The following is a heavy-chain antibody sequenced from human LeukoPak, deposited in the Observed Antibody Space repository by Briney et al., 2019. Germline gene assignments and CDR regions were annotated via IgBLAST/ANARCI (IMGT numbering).Heavy chain of an antibody. CDR3: ARGSGQTIAAAGPYNWFDP. CDR2: IYHSGST. CDR1: GGSISSYY. J-gene: IGHJ5*02. Sequence: PSETLSLTCTVSGGSISSYYWNWIRQPPGKGLEWIGYIYHSGSTKYNPSLKGRVTISVDTSKNQFSLKLSSVTAADTAVYYCARGSGQTIAAAGPYNWFDPWGQGTLVTVSS. D-gene: IGHD6-13*01. V-gene: IGHV4-59*12.